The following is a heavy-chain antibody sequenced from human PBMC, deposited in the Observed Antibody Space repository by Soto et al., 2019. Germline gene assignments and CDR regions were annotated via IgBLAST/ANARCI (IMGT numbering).Heavy chain of an antibody. CDR2: ISNSRSTI. CDR1: GFTFSSYS. CDR3: ARDGLKWFGELRNYYYGMDF. V-gene: IGHV3-48*01. J-gene: IGHJ6*02. Sequence: GGSLRLSCAASGFTFSSYSMNWVRQAPGKGLEWVSYISNSRSTIYYADSVRGRFTISRDNAKNSLYLQMNSLRAEDTAVYYCARDGLKWFGELRNYYYGMDFWGQGTTVTVSS. D-gene: IGHD3-10*01.